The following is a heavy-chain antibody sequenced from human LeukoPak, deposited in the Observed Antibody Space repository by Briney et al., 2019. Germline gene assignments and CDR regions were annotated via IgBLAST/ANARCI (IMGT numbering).Heavy chain of an antibody. V-gene: IGHV1-18*01. J-gene: IGHJ4*02. CDR2: ISAYNGNT. Sequence: ASVKVSCKASGYTFTSYGISWVRQAPGQGLEGMGWISAYNGNTNYAQKLQGRVTMTTDTSTSTAYMELRSLRSDDTAVYYCARADLRDYGSGSYLDYWGQGALVTVSS. CDR3: ARADLRDYGSGSYLDY. CDR1: GYTFTSYG. D-gene: IGHD3-10*01.